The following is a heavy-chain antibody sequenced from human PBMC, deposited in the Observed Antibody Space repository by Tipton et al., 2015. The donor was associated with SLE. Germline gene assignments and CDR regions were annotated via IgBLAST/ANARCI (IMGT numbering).Heavy chain of an antibody. D-gene: IGHD6-13*01. CDR2: IGWNSGYI. J-gene: IGHJ4*02. Sequence: SLRLSCAASGFTFDDYAMHWVRQAPGKGLEWVSGIGWNSGYIGYVDSVKGRFTISRDNAKNSLYLQMNSLRAEDTALYYCAREPQGGAADTDYWGQGTLVTVSS. V-gene: IGHV3-9*01. CDR3: AREPQGGAADTDY. CDR1: GFTFDDYA.